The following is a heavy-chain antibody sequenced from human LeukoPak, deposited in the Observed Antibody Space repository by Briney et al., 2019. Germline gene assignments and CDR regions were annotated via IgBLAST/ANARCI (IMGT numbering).Heavy chain of an antibody. CDR2: ITGSGDGT. D-gene: IGHD6-19*01. Sequence: GGPRRLSCAASGFTFNTNTMNWVGQAPGKGLEWVSAITGSGDGTYYADLVKGRFTISRDTSKNTLYLQMNSLRAEDTAAYYCAKGTERYREVSSFDFWGQGTLVTVSS. J-gene: IGHJ4*02. CDR3: AKGTERYREVSSFDF. CDR1: GFTFNTNT. V-gene: IGHV3-23*01.